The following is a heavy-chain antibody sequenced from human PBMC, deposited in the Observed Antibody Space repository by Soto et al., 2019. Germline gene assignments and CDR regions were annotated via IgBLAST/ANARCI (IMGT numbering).Heavy chain of an antibody. Sequence: QVQLQQWGAGLLKPSETLSLNCAVTGGSLSGYYWSWIRQPPGKGLEWIGEVKDGGHTNYSPSLRGRVTISSDTFNNQFSLRLISVTAADTGVYYRARGQEGVVSTHWDQGSLVTVSS. V-gene: IGHV4-34*01. CDR3: ARGQEGVVSTH. CDR1: GGSLSGYY. CDR2: VKDGGHT. D-gene: IGHD5-12*01. J-gene: IGHJ4*02.